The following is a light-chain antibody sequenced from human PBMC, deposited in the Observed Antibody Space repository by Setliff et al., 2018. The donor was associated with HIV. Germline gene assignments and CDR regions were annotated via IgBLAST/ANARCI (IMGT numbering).Light chain of an antibody. CDR1: NIRSKS. CDR2: DDR. Sequence: SYELTQPPSVSVAPGKTARITCGGNNIRSKSVHWYQQKAGQAPVLVVYDDRDRPSGIPERFSGSNSGNTATLTLSRVEAGDEADYYRQVWDSSSEVVFGGGTKVTVL. CDR3: QVWDSSSEVV. J-gene: IGLJ2*01. V-gene: IGLV3-21*03.